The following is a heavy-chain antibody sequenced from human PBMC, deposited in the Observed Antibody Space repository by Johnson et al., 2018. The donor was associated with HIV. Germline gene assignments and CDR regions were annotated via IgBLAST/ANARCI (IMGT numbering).Heavy chain of an antibody. V-gene: IGHV3-20*04. CDR1: EFIFDDYG. CDR3: AKVAVATAAGGVALDI. CDR2: INWNGDTT. Sequence: VQLVESGGGLVKPGGSLRLSCTTSEFIFDDYGMSWVRQAPGKGLEWVSGINWNGDTTAYADSVKGRFTISRDNSKNTLYLQMNSLRAEDTAVYYCAKVAVATAAGGVALDIWGPGTMVTVSS. D-gene: IGHD6-13*01. J-gene: IGHJ3*02.